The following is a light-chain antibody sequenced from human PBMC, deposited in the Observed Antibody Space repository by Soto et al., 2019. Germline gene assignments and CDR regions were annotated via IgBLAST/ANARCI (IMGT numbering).Light chain of an antibody. V-gene: IGLV3-21*02. Sequence: SYELTQPPSVSVAPGQTATITCGGNSIGTKSVHWYQQKPGQAPVLVVYDDTDRPSGISARFSGSNSGNTATLTINWVEAGDEADYHCQVWDSTSEHYVFGSGTQLTVL. J-gene: IGLJ1*01. CDR1: SIGTKS. CDR3: QVWDSTSEHYV. CDR2: DDT.